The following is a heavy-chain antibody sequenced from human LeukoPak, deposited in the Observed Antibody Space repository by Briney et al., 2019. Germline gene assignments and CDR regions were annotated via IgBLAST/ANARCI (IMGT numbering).Heavy chain of an antibody. CDR3: AREIVSTVAGNFDY. J-gene: IGHJ4*02. V-gene: IGHV3-48*03. CDR2: ISTSGTTR. Sequence: PGGSLRLSCAASGFTFNSYEMNWVRQAPGKGLEWVSYISTSGTTRTYADSVKGRFTISRDSAKTSLYLEMNSLRAEDTAVYYGAREIVSTVAGNFDYWGQGTLVTVSS. D-gene: IGHD6-19*01. CDR1: GFTFNSYE.